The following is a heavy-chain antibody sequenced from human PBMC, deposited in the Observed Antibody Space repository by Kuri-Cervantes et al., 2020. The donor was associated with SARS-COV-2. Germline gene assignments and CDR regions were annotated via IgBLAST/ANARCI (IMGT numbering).Heavy chain of an antibody. V-gene: IGHV3-48*02. CDR2: ISSSSSTI. J-gene: IGHJ5*02. CDR1: GFTFSSYS. Sequence: GGSLRLSCAASGFTFSSYSMNWVRQAPGKGLEWVSYISSSSSTIYYADSVKGRFTISRDNAKNSLYLQMNSLRDEDTAVYYCARVDCSGGSCYPQFDPWAREPWSPSPQ. D-gene: IGHD2-15*01. CDR3: ARVDCSGGSCYPQFDP.